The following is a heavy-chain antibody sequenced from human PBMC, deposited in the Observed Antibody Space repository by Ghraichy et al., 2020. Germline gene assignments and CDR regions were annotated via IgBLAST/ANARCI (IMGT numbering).Heavy chain of an antibody. Sequence: VSYISHSSRYIYDANSVKCRFTISRDNAKNSLSLQMNSLRDEDTAVYYCERDFLGDHPFWGQGTPVT. D-gene: IGHD2/OR15-2a*01. J-gene: IGHJ4*02. V-gene: IGHV3-48*02. CDR2: ISHSSRYI. CDR3: ERDFLGDHPF.